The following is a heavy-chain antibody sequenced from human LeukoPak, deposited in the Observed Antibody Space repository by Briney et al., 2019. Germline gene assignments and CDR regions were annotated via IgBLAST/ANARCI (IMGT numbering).Heavy chain of an antibody. CDR3: ASLFLCYGCSSSSASVNI. D-gene: IGHD6-6*01. Sequence: GGSLRLSCAASGFTFSNYWMHWVRQAPGKGLVWVSRINSDGINTSYADSVKGRFTISRDNAKNTLNLQMNSLRAEDTAVYYCASLFLCYGCSSSSASVNIWGQGTMVTVSS. V-gene: IGHV3-74*01. CDR2: INSDGINT. CDR1: GFTFSNYW. J-gene: IGHJ3*02.